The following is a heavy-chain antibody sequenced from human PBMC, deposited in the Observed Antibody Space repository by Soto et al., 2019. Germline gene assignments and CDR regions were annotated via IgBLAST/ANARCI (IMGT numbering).Heavy chain of an antibody. CDR2: ISSSSSYI. J-gene: IGHJ1*01. CDR1: VFTFISYS. CDR3: ARDGYYDSSGYYHPGSFQH. D-gene: IGHD3-22*01. Sequence: GWSLRLSCAASVFTFISYSMNWVRQSPGKGLEWVSSISSSSSYISYADSVKGRFTISRDNAKNSLYLQMNSLRAEDTAVYYCARDGYYDSSGYYHPGSFQHWGQGTLVTVSS. V-gene: IGHV3-21*01.